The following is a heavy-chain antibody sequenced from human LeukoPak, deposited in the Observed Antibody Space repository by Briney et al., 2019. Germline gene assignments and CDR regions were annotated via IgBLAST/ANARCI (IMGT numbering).Heavy chain of an antibody. V-gene: IGHV1-69*04. CDR1: GGTFSSYA. J-gene: IGHJ4*02. D-gene: IGHD6-13*01. CDR2: IIPILGIA. CDR3: ARVDTITAAGTIDY. Sequence: ASVKVSCKASGGTFSSYAISWVRQAPGQGLEWMGRIIPILGIANYAQKFQGRVTMTTDTSTSTAYMELRSLRSDDTAVYYCARVDTITAAGTIDYWGQGTLVTVSS.